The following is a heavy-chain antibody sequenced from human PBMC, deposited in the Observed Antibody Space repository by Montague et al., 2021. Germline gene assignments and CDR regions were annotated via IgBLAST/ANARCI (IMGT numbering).Heavy chain of an antibody. Sequence: SQTLSLTCVVYGGSFSGYWWSWIRQPPGRGLEWIGEIYQSGSAHYNPSLESRVTLSEDTSNNQFSLKLSFVTAADTAVYYCAKQDYFVSGTSYKGFDPWGQGILVTVSS. V-gene: IGHV4-34*01. CDR3: AKQDYFVSGTSYKGFDP. J-gene: IGHJ5*02. D-gene: IGHD3-10*01. CDR2: IYQSGSA. CDR1: GGSFSGYW.